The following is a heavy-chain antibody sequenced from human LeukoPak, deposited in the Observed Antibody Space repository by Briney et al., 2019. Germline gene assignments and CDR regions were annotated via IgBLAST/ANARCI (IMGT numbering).Heavy chain of an antibody. V-gene: IGHV1-46*01. CDR3: ATDHSMADTAWWFDP. J-gene: IGHJ5*02. Sequence: WASVKVSCKASGYTFTGYYMHWVRQAPGQGLEWMGVINPSGTGTSYGQKFQGRITMSRDTSTSTVYMELSSLRSEDTAFYYCATDHSMADTAWWFDPWGQGTLVTVSS. CDR1: GYTFTGYY. CDR2: INPSGTGT. D-gene: IGHD5-24*01.